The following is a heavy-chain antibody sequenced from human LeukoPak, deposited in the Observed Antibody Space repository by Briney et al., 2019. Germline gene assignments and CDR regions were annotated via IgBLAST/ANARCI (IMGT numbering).Heavy chain of an antibody. Sequence: PGGSLRLSCAASGFTFSSFVMGWVRQAPGRGLEWISYISKRSRDIYHTDSVEGRFSTLRDNANNSVYLQMNSLRVEDTGIYYCARFDGGFDSWGQGTLVTVSS. J-gene: IGHJ4*02. V-gene: IGHV3-48*01. CDR2: ISKRSRDI. D-gene: IGHD3-9*01. CDR1: GFTFSSFV. CDR3: ARFDGGFDS.